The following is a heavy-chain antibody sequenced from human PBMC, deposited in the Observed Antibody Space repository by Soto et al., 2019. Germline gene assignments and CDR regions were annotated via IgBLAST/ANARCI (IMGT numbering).Heavy chain of an antibody. CDR3: ARGASNWQYFDY. CDR2: FHYTGIS. Sequence: SETLSLTCTVSEGSIRCYYGSWIRQPPGKGLEWIGYFHYTGISNYNSSLKSRVTMSLDTSKNQFSLKLSSVSAADTAIYYCARGASNWQYFDYWGQGDLVTVS. D-gene: IGHD4-4*01. V-gene: IGHV4-59*01. J-gene: IGHJ4*02. CDR1: EGSIRCYY.